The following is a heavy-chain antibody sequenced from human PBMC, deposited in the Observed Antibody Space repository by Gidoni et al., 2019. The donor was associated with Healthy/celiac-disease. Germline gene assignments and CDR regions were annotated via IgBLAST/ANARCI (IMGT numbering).Heavy chain of an antibody. Sequence: QVQLVQSAAEVQTPGASVKVSCKASGYPFTSYYLHWGRQAPGQGLELMGIINPSGGSTSYAQKFQGRVTMTRDTSTSTVYMELSSLRSEDTAVYYCARDPVVVTAIAPVYYYYGMDVWGQGTTVTVSS. V-gene: IGHV1-46*03. J-gene: IGHJ6*02. CDR1: GYPFTSYY. CDR2: INPSGGST. CDR3: ARDPVVVTAIAPVYYYYGMDV. D-gene: IGHD2-21*02.